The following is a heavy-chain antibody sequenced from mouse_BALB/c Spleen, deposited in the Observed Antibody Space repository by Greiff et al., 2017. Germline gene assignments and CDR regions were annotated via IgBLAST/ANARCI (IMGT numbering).Heavy chain of an antibody. CDR2: ISSGGSYT. CDR3: TESPFYYGYGGAFAY. Sequence: EVKVVESGGGLVKPGGSLKLSCAASGFTFSSYTMSWVRQTPEKRLEWVATISSGGSYTYYPDSVKGRFTISRDNAKNTLYLQMSSLKSEDTAMYYCTESPFYYGYGGAFAYWGQGTLVTVSA. CDR1: GFTFSSYT. J-gene: IGHJ3*01. V-gene: IGHV5-6-4*01. D-gene: IGHD2-2*01.